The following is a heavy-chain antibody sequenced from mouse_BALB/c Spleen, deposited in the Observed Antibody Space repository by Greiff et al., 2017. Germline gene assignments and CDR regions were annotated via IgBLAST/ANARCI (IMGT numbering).Heavy chain of an antibody. D-gene: IGHD2-4*01. CDR2: ISSGGGNT. CDR1: GFTFSSYT. Sequence: DVQLVESGGGLVKPGGSLKLSCAASGFTFSSYTMSWVRQTPEKRLEWVATISSGGGNTYYPDSVKGRFTISRDNAKNNLYLQMSSLRSEDTALYYCARRIYYDYDAFAYWGQGTLVTVSA. V-gene: IGHV5-9*03. CDR3: ARRIYYDYDAFAY. J-gene: IGHJ3*01.